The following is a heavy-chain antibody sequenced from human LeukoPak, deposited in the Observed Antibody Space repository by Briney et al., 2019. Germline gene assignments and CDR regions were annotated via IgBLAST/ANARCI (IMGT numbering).Heavy chain of an antibody. J-gene: IGHJ4*02. CDR2: LNEDGSDK. Sequence: GGSLRLSCTASGFTFSNYWMSWVRQAPGKGLEWVANLNEDGSDKFSVDSVEGRFTISRDNAKNTLYLQMNSLRAEDTAVYYCARRAGAYSHPYDYWGQGTLVTVSS. CDR1: GFTFSNYW. V-gene: IGHV3-7*03. CDR3: ARRAGAYSHPYDY. D-gene: IGHD4/OR15-4a*01.